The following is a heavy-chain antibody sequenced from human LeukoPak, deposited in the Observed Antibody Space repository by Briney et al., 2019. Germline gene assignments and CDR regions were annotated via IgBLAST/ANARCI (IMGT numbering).Heavy chain of an antibody. J-gene: IGHJ5*02. CDR1: GYTFNGYY. V-gene: IGHV1-2*02. CDR2: INPSSGGT. Sequence: ASVKVSCKASGYTFNGYYMHWVRQAPGQGLEWMGWINPSSGGTNYAQKLQGRVTMTTDTSTSTAYMELRSLRSDDTAVYYCAREGRFLLKRNWFDPWGQGTLVTVSS. D-gene: IGHD3-3*01. CDR3: AREGRFLLKRNWFDP.